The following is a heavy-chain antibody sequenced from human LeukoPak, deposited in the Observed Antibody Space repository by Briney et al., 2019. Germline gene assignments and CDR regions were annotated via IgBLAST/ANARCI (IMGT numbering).Heavy chain of an antibody. CDR3: ARGGGLDV. V-gene: IGHV3-7*03. D-gene: IGHD3-16*01. Sequence: GGSLRLSCAASGFTFSSYWMNWARQAPGKGLEWVASINHNGNVNYYVDSVKGRFTSSRDNAKNSLYLQMSNLRAEDTAVYFCARGGGLDVWGQGATVTVSS. J-gene: IGHJ6*02. CDR2: INHNGNVN. CDR1: GFTFSSYW.